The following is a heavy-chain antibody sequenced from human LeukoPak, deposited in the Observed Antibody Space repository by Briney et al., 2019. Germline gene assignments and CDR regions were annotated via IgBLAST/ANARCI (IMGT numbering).Heavy chain of an antibody. V-gene: IGHV3-23*01. J-gene: IGHJ3*02. CDR1: GFTFSSYA. Sequence: GGSLILSCAASGFTFSSYAMSWVRQAPGKGLEWVSTISGSGGSTYYADSVKGRFTISRDNSKNTLHLQMSSLRAEDTAVFYCAKGYFNGFDIWGQGTLVTVSS. CDR3: AKGYFNGFDI. D-gene: IGHD5-18*01. CDR2: ISGSGGST.